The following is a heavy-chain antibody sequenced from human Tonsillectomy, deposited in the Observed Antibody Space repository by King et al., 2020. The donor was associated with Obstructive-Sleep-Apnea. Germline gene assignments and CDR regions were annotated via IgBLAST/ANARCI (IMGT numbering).Heavy chain of an antibody. D-gene: IGHD5-12*01. CDR3: TRGTDIVATPSD. Sequence: VQLVESGGGLVQPGRSLRLSCTASVFTFGDYAMSWFRQAPGKGLEWVGCIRSKAYGGTTEYAAFVKGRFTISRDDSKSIAYLQMNSLKTEDTAVYYCTRGTDIVATPSDWGQGTLVTVSS. J-gene: IGHJ4*02. V-gene: IGHV3-49*03. CDR2: IRSKAYGGTT. CDR1: VFTFGDYA.